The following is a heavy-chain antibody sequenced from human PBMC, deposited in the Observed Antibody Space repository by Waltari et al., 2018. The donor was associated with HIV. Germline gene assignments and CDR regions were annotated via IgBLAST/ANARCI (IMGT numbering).Heavy chain of an antibody. V-gene: IGHV5-51*03. CDR2: IYPGDSDT. J-gene: IGHJ4*02. Sequence: EVQLVQSGAEVKKPGESLKIPCKGSGYSFTSYWIAWVRQMPGKGLEWMGIIYPGDSDTKYSPSFQGQVTISADKSITTAYLQWRSLEASDSAIYYCARLGSYGSGSRPFFFDYWGQGTLVTVSS. CDR1: GYSFTSYW. CDR3: ARLGSYGSGSRPFFFDY. D-gene: IGHD3-10*01.